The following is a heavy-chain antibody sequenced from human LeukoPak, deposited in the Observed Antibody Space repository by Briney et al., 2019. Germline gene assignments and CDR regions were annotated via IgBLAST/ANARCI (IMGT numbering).Heavy chain of an antibody. CDR2: IYYSGST. CDR3: ARKDYYDSSGYYDY. D-gene: IGHD3-22*01. V-gene: IGHV4-59*01. J-gene: IGHJ4*02. Sequence: PSETLSPTCTVSGGPISSYYWSWIRQPPGQGLEWIGYIYYSGSTNYNPSLKSRVTISVDTSKNQFSLKLSSVTAADTAVYYCARKDYYDSSGYYDYWGQGTLVTVSS. CDR1: GGPISSYY.